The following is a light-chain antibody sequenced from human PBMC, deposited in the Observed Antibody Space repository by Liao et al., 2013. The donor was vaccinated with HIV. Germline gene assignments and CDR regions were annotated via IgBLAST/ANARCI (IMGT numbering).Light chain of an antibody. Sequence: SYALTQTPSVSVSPGQTASIACSGHTLGEKSVSWYQQRPGQSPVLVIYENIRRPSGIPERFSGSSSGTTVTLTISGVQAEDEADYYCQSADSSGTCPVFGGGTKLTVL. CDR1: TLGEKS. V-gene: IGLV3-25*03. CDR3: QSADSSGTCPV. J-gene: IGLJ3*02. CDR2: ENI.